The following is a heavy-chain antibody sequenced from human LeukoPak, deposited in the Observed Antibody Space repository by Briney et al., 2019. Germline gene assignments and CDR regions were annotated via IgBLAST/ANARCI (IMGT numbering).Heavy chain of an antibody. J-gene: IGHJ4*02. Sequence: GSLRLSCATSGFTFSSYGMHWVRQAPGKGLEWVAVIWYDGSNKYYADSVKGRFTISRDNSKNTLYLQMNSLRAEDTAVYYCAREYCSGGSCDYFDYWGQGTLVTVSS. D-gene: IGHD2-15*01. CDR3: AREYCSGGSCDYFDY. V-gene: IGHV3-33*01. CDR2: IWYDGSNK. CDR1: GFTFSSYG.